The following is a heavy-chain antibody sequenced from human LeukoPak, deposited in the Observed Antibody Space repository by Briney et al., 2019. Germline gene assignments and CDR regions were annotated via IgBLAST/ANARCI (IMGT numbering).Heavy chain of an antibody. CDR2: IFPIFGTA. J-gene: IGHJ4*02. CDR1: GGTFSSYS. CDR3: ARDRGSSPADDY. D-gene: IGHD2-2*01. V-gene: IGHV1-69*13. Sequence: SVKVSCKVSGGTFSSYSISWVRQGPGQGLEWMGGIFPIFGTAHYAQRFQDRVTITADESTSTAYMDLISLRSEDTAVYYCARDRGSSPADDYWGQGTLVTVSS.